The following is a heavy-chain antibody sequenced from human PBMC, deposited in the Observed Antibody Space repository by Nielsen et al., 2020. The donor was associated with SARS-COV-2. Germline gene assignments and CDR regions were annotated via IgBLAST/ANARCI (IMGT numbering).Heavy chain of an antibody. J-gene: IGHJ6*02. CDR1: GYTFTSYG. D-gene: IGHD3-10*01. Sequence: ASVKVSCKASGYTFTSYGISWVRQAPRQGLEWMGWISAYNGNTNYAQKLQGRATMTTDTSTSTAYMELRSLRSDDTAVYYCARMNREEVRGVIVSWYYYGMDVWGQGTTVTVSS. CDR3: ARMNREEVRGVIVSWYYYGMDV. CDR2: ISAYNGNT. V-gene: IGHV1-18*01.